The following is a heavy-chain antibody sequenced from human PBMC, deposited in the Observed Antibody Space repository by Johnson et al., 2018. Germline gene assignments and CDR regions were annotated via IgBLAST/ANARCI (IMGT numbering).Heavy chain of an antibody. V-gene: IGHV3-23*04. Sequence: EVQLVESGGGLAQPGGSXRLSCAASGFTFSSYAMSWVRQAPGKGLEWVSGISWNSGSKGYVDSVKGRFTISRDNSKNMLYLQMNNLRAEDTAVYYCAKDRQWLVELDYWGQGTLVIVSS. CDR2: ISWNSGSK. J-gene: IGHJ4*02. D-gene: IGHD6-19*01. CDR1: GFTFSSYA. CDR3: AKDRQWLVELDY.